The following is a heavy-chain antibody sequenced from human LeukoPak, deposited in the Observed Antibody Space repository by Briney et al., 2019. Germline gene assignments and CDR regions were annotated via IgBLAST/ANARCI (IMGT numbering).Heavy chain of an antibody. Sequence: GGSLRLSCAASGFTFSSFWMHWVRQAPGKGLVWVSFINTDGSSTTYADSVKGRFTVSRDNAKNTLYLQMSGLRAEDTAVYYCARDLLPGRYDSSGYYLPHYWGQGTLVTVSS. CDR3: ARDLLPGRYDSSGYYLPHY. CDR2: INTDGSST. J-gene: IGHJ4*02. V-gene: IGHV3-74*01. CDR1: GFTFSSFW. D-gene: IGHD3-22*01.